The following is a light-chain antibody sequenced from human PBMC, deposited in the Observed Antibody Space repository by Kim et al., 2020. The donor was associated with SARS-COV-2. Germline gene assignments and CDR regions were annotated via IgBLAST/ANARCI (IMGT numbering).Light chain of an antibody. CDR3: SSSAGSNNLV. CDR1: SSDVGDYHY. Sequence: QSALTQPPSASGSPGQSVTISCSGISSDVGDYHYVSWYQQHPGKAPTLIIYEVRYRPSGVPDRFSGSKSGNTASLTVSGLQAEDEADYYCSSSAGSNNLVFGGGTQLTVL. J-gene: IGLJ3*02. CDR2: EVR. V-gene: IGLV2-8*01.